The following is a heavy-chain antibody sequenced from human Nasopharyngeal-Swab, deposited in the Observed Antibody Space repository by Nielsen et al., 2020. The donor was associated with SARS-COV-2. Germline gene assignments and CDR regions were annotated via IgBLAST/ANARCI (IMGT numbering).Heavy chain of an antibody. V-gene: IGHV3-30-3*01. CDR2: ISYDGSNK. J-gene: IGHJ4*02. D-gene: IGHD3-22*01. Sequence: WIRQPPGKGLEWVAVISYDGSNKYYADSVKGRFTISRDNSKNMLYLQMNSLRAEDTAVYYCARIKYYYDSSGVFDYWGQGTLVTVSS. CDR3: ARIKYYYDSSGVFDY.